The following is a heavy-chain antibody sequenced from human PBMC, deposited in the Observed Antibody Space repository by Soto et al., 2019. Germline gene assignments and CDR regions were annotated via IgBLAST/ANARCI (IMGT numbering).Heavy chain of an antibody. CDR3: AAAQTYYYDSSGYPALDY. J-gene: IGHJ4*02. Sequence: GASVNVSCKASGFTFTSSAVQWVRQARGQRLEWIGWIVVGSGNTNYAQKFQERVTITRDMSTSTAYMELSSLRSEDTAVYYCAAAQTYYYDSSGYPALDYWGQGTLVTVSS. V-gene: IGHV1-58*01. CDR1: GFTFTSSA. CDR2: IVVGSGNT. D-gene: IGHD3-22*01.